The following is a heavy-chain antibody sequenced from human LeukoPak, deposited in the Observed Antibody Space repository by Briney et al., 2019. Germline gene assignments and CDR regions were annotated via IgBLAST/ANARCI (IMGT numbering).Heavy chain of an antibody. CDR1: GGSISSGGYY. Sequence: SETLSLTCTVSGGSISSGGYYWSWIRQHPGKGLEWIGYIYYSGSTYYNPSLKSRVTISVDTSKNQFSLKLSSVTAADTAVYYCARGGDYYGSGSYYRNWFDPWGQGTLVTVSS. CDR2: IYYSGST. J-gene: IGHJ5*02. CDR3: ARGGDYYGSGSYYRNWFDP. D-gene: IGHD3-10*01. V-gene: IGHV4-31*03.